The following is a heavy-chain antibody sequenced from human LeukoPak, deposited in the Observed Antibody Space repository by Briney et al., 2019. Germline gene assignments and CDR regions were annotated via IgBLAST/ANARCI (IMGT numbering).Heavy chain of an antibody. V-gene: IGHV1-8*01. CDR2: MNPNSGNT. J-gene: IGHJ4*02. CDR1: GYTFTSYD. CDR3: ARGRRDIWSGYPSYYFDY. D-gene: IGHD3-3*01. Sequence: ASVKVSCKASGYTFTSYDINWVRQATGQGLEWMGWMNPNSGNTGYAQKFQGRVTMTRNTSISTAYMELSSLRSEDTAVYYCARGRRDIWSGYPSYYFDYWGPGTLVTVSS.